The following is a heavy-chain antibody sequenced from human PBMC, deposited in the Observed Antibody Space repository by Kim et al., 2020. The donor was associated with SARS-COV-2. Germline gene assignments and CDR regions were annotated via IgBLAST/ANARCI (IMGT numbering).Heavy chain of an antibody. Sequence: GGSLRLSCAASGFTFSDYYMSWIRQAPGKGLEWVSYISSSSSYTNYADSVKGRFTISRDNAKNSLYLQMNSLRAEDTAVYYCARVSGELFMGAYYYYYGMDVWGQGTTVTVSS. CDR1: GFTFSDYY. D-gene: IGHD3-10*01. CDR3: ARVSGELFMGAYYYYYGMDV. CDR2: ISSSSSYT. J-gene: IGHJ6*02. V-gene: IGHV3-11*05.